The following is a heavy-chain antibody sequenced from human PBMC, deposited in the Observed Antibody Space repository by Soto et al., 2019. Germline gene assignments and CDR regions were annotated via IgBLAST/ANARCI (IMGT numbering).Heavy chain of an antibody. Sequence: VGSLRLSCAASGFTFSSYWMSWVRQAPGKGLEWVANIKQDGSEKYYVDSVKGRFTISRDNSKNTLYLQMNSLRAEDTAVYYCAKAPIVVVVAATGVDYWGQGTLVTVSS. D-gene: IGHD2-15*01. CDR3: AKAPIVVVVAATGVDY. CDR2: IKQDGSEK. V-gene: IGHV3-7*03. J-gene: IGHJ4*02. CDR1: GFTFSSYW.